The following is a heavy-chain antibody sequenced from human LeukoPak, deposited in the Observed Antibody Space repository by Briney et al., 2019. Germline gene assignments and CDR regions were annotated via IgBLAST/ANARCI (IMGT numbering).Heavy chain of an antibody. CDR2: ISSSSSYI. CDR1: GFTFSSYS. Sequence: GGSLRLSCAASGFTFSSYSMNWVRQAPGKGLEWVSSISSSSSYIYYADSVKGRFTISRDSAKNSLYLQMNSLRAEDTAVYYCARAAGDTAAADWFDPWGQGTLVTVSS. CDR3: ARAAGDTAAADWFDP. J-gene: IGHJ5*02. D-gene: IGHD6-13*01. V-gene: IGHV3-21*01.